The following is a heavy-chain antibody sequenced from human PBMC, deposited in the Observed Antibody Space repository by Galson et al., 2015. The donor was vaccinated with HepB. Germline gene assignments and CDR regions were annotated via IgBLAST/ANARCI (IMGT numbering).Heavy chain of an antibody. J-gene: IGHJ6*02. Sequence: SVKVSCKASGYTFTSYGISWVRQAPGQGLEWMGGIIPIFGTANYAQKFQGRVTITADKSTSTAYMELSSLRSEDTAVYYCARVNVSYYDSNQRVYYYYGMDVWGQGTTVTVSS. CDR1: GYTFTSYG. CDR2: IIPIFGTA. CDR3: ARVNVSYYDSNQRVYYYYGMDV. D-gene: IGHD3-22*01. V-gene: IGHV1-69*06.